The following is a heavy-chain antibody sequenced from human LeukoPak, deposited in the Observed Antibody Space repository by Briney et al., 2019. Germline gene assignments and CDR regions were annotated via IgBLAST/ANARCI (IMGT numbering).Heavy chain of an antibody. V-gene: IGHV3-21*01. CDR2: ISSSNNYI. CDR3: ARVPGDY. Sequence: GGSLRLSCAASGFTFSSYSMNWVRQAPGKGLEWVSSISSSNNYIYYADSVKGRFTISRDNAKNSLYLQMNYLRAEDTAVYYCARVPGDYWGQGTLVTVSS. CDR1: GFTFSSYS. J-gene: IGHJ4*02.